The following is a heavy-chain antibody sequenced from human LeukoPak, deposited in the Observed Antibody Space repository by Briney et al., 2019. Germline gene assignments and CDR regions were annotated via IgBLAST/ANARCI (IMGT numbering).Heavy chain of an antibody. CDR1: GFTFNNYA. CDR3: ARAFGLTDY. Sequence: GGSLRLSCATSGFTFNNYAMSWVRQAPGKGLEWVSAISGSGGSTYYADSVQGRFTISRDNAKNSLYLQMNSLRDEDTAVYYCARAFGLTDYWGQGTLVTVSS. J-gene: IGHJ4*02. CDR2: ISGSGGST. D-gene: IGHD3/OR15-3a*01. V-gene: IGHV3-23*01.